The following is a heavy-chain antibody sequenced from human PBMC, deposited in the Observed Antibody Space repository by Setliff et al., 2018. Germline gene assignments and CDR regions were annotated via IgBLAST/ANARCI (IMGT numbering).Heavy chain of an antibody. V-gene: IGHV4-39*02. J-gene: IGHJ5*02. CDR3: ARGYGNSVGCFFAGWFDP. CDR2: VDHSGNT. CDR1: GDPISRSTYY. D-gene: IGHD2-2*01. Sequence: SETLSLTCTVSGDPISRSTYYWGWIRQSPGKGLDWIGTVDHSGNTFYNPSLKSRVTISVDTSKNHFSLKLSSVTAADTAVYYCARGYGNSVGCFFAGWFDPWGQGTLVTVSS.